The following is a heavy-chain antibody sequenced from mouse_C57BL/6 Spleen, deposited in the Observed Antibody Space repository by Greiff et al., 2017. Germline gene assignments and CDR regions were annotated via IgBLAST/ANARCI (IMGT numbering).Heavy chain of an antibody. V-gene: IGHV1-54*01. D-gene: IGHD2-4*01. Sequence: QVQLKQSGAELVRPGTSVKVSCKASGYAFTNYLIEWVKQRPGQGLEWIGVINPGSGGTNYNEKFKGKATLTADKSSSTAYMQLSSLTSEDSAVYCCARSDYEACAYWGQGTLVTVSA. CDR2: INPGSGGT. CDR1: GYAFTNYL. J-gene: IGHJ3*01. CDR3: ARSDYEACAY.